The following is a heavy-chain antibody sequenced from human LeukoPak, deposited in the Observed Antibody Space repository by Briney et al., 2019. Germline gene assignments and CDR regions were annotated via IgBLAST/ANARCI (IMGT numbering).Heavy chain of an antibody. J-gene: IGHJ4*02. D-gene: IGHD2-21*02. CDR2: IWHDGRNK. CDR1: GFTFSSYG. Sequence: GGSLRLSCAASGFTFSSYGIHWVRQAPGKGLEWVAVIWHDGRNKYYADSVKGRFTISRDNSKKTVLLQMNSLRAEDTAIYYCARDWGSDEAIDYWGQGTLVTVSS. CDR3: ARDWGSDEAIDY. V-gene: IGHV3-33*01.